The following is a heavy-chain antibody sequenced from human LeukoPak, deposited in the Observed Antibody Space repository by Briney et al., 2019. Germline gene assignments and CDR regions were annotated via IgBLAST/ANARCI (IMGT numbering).Heavy chain of an antibody. Sequence: SVKVSCKASGGTFSSYAISWVRQAPGQGLEWMGRIIPIFRIANYAQKFQGRVTITADKSTSTAYMELSSLRSEDTAVYYCAGDLTRDGYNHDIRYGMDVWGQGTTVTVSS. J-gene: IGHJ6*02. CDR1: GGTFSSYA. D-gene: IGHD5-24*01. CDR2: IIPIFRIA. V-gene: IGHV1-69*04. CDR3: AGDLTRDGYNHDIRYGMDV.